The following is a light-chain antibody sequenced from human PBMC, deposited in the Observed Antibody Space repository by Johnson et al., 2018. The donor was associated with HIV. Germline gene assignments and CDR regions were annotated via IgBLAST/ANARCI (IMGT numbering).Light chain of an antibody. CDR3: GTWDTSLSAYV. J-gene: IGLJ1*01. Sequence: QSVLTQPPSVSAAPGQKVTISCSGSSSDMGNYAVSWYQQLPGTAPKLLMFENNQRPSGIPDRFSGSKSGTSATLGITGLQTGAEADYYCGTWDTSLSAYVFGTGTKVTVL. CDR1: SSDMGNYA. CDR2: ENN. V-gene: IGLV1-51*02.